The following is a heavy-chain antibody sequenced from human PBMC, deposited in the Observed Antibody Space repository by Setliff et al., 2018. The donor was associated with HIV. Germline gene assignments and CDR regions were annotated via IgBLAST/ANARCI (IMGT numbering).Heavy chain of an antibody. J-gene: IGHJ4*02. V-gene: IGHV4-34*01. Sequence: SETLSLTCAVYGGSFSGHYWSWIRQPPGKGLEWIGEINHSGSTNYNPSLKSRVTISVDTSKNQFSLKLSSVTAADTAVYYCARGVRNFWSGDDVEYYSDYWGQGTLVT. CDR1: GGSFSGHY. D-gene: IGHD3-3*01. CDR2: INHSGST. CDR3: ARGVRNFWSGDDVEYYSDY.